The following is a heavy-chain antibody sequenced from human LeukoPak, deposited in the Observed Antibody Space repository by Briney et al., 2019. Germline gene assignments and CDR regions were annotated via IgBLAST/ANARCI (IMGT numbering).Heavy chain of an antibody. V-gene: IGHV3-33*01. J-gene: IGHJ3*02. Sequence: GGSLRLSCAASGFTFSDYGIHWVRQAPGKGLEWVAVIWSDGSNKYYADSVKGRFTISRDNSKNTLYLQMNSLRAEDTAVYYCARSYYDSSGYWGAFDIWGQGTMVTVSS. D-gene: IGHD3-22*01. CDR3: ARSYYDSSGYWGAFDI. CDR2: IWSDGSNK. CDR1: GFTFSDYG.